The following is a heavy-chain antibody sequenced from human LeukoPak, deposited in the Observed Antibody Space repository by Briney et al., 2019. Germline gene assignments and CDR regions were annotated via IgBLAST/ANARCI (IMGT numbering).Heavy chain of an antibody. D-gene: IGHD3-10*01. CDR2: ISYDGSNK. J-gene: IGHJ4*02. V-gene: IGHV3-30*04. Sequence: PGRSLRLSCAASGFTFSSYAMHWVRQAPGKGLEWVAVISYDGSNKYYADSVKGRFTISRDNAKNSLYLQMNSLRAEDTAVYYCARDFGRYFFDYWGQGTLVTVSS. CDR3: ARDFGRYFFDY. CDR1: GFTFSSYA.